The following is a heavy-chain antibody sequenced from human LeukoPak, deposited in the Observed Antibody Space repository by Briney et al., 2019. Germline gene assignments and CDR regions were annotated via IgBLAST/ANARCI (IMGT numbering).Heavy chain of an antibody. CDR1: GGTFNSYA. V-gene: IGHV1-69*05. CDR2: IIPIFGTA. J-gene: IGHJ1*01. Sequence: GSSVKVSCKASGGTFNSYAISWVRQAPGQRLEWTGGIIPIFGTANYAQKFEGRVTITTDQSPSTAYMELSSLGSEDTAVYYCARAGGYCSSTSCSNEYFQHWGQGNLVTASS. CDR3: ARAGGYCSSTSCSNEYFQH. D-gene: IGHD2-2*01.